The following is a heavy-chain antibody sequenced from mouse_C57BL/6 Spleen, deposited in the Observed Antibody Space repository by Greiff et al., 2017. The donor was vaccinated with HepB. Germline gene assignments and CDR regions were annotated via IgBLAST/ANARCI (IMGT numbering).Heavy chain of an antibody. Sequence: QVQLQQPGAELVRPGSSVKLSCKASGYTFTSYWMHWVKQRPIQGLEWIGNIDPSDSETHYNQKFKDKATLTVDKSSSTAYMQLSSLTSEDSAVYYCARFSYSSGYEPYYFDYWGQGTTLTVSS. V-gene: IGHV1-52*01. CDR2: IDPSDSET. CDR3: ARFSYSSGYEPYYFDY. J-gene: IGHJ2*01. CDR1: GYTFTSYW. D-gene: IGHD3-2*02.